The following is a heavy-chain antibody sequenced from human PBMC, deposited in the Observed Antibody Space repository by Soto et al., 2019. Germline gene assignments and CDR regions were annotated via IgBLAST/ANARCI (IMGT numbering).Heavy chain of an antibody. J-gene: IGHJ5*02. CDR2: IIPILGIA. D-gene: IGHD2-2*02. CDR3: ARDSNIVVVPAAIENWFDP. Sequence: SVKVSCKASGGTFSSYTISWVRQAPGQGLEWMGRIIPILGIANYAQKFQGRVTITADKSTSTAYMELSSLRSEDTAVYYCARDSNIVVVPAAIENWFDPWGQGTLVTVSS. V-gene: IGHV1-69*04. CDR1: GGTFSSYT.